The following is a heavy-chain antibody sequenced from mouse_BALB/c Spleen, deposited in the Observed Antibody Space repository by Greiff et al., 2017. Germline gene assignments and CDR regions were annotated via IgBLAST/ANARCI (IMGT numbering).Heavy chain of an antibody. Sequence: EVKLVESGGGLVQPGGSLRLSCATSGFTFTDYYMSWVRQPPGKALEWLGFIRNKANGYTTEYSASVKGRFTISRDNSQSILYLQMNTLRAEDSATYYCARDGVLRSSWFAYWGQGTLVTVSA. CDR2: IRNKANGYTT. CDR3: ARDGVLRSSWFAY. CDR1: GFTFTDYY. V-gene: IGHV7-3*02. J-gene: IGHJ3*01. D-gene: IGHD1-1*01.